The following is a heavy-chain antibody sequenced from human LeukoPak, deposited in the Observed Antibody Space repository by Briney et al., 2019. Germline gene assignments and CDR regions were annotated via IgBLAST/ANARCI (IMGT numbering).Heavy chain of an antibody. J-gene: IGHJ4*02. CDR3: ARLRSMVRGVIIGGFDY. D-gene: IGHD3-10*01. CDR1: GGSFSGYY. Sequence: SETLSLTCAVYGGSFSGYYWSWIRQPPGKGLEWSGEINHSGSTNYNPSLKSRVTISVDTSKNQFSLKLSSVTAADTAVYYCARLRSMVRGVIIGGFDYWGQGTLVTVSS. V-gene: IGHV4-34*01. CDR2: INHSGST.